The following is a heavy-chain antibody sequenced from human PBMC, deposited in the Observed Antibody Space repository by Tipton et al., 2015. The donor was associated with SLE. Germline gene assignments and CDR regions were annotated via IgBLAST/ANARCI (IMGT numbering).Heavy chain of an antibody. CDR1: GGSISSYY. V-gene: IGHV4-59*01. CDR3: ARGYQLPLGPYYYHYMDV. J-gene: IGHJ6*03. CDR2: IYYSGST. D-gene: IGHD2-2*01. Sequence: LRLSCTVSGGSISSYYWSWIRQPPGKGLEWIGYIYYSGSTNYNPSLKSRVTISVDTSKNQFSLKLSSVTAADTAVYYCARGYQLPLGPYYYHYMDVWGKGTTVTVS.